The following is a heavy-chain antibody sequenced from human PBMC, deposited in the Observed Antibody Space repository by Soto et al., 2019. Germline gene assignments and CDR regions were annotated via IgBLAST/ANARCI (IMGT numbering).Heavy chain of an antibody. CDR1: GFTFSSYS. J-gene: IGHJ4*02. Sequence: GGSLRLSCAASGFTFSSYSMNWVRQAPGKGLEWVSYISSSSSTIYYADSVKGRFTISRDNAKNSLYLQMNSLRDEDTAVYYCARDGGGGVWGSYRYVFDYWGQGNLVTVSS. CDR2: ISSSSSTI. CDR3: ARDGGGGVWGSYRYVFDY. V-gene: IGHV3-48*02. D-gene: IGHD3-16*02.